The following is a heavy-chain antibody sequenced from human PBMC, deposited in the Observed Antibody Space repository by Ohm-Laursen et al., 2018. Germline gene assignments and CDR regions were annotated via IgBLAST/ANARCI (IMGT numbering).Heavy chain of an antibody. D-gene: IGHD1-26*01. V-gene: IGHV3-48*01. Sequence: SLRLSCTASGFTFSSYSMNWVRQAPGKGLEWVSYISSSSSTIYYADSVKGRFTISRDNAKNSLYLQMNSLRAEDTAVYYCARDGAWELLRDEYLQHWGQGTLVTVSS. CDR3: ARDGAWELLRDEYLQH. J-gene: IGHJ1*01. CDR2: ISSSSSTI. CDR1: GFTFSSYS.